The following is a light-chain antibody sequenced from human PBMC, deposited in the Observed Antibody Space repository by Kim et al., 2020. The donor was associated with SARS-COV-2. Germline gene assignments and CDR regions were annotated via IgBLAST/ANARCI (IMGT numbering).Light chain of an antibody. CDR1: QSITSH. J-gene: IGKJ5*01. V-gene: IGKV3-15*01. Sequence: EIVMTQSPATLSVSPGERATLSCRASQSITSHLAWYHQNPGQAPRLLIYGAFTRATGIADRFSGSGSGIEFTLTISSLQSEDFAVYYFQQYNNWPLMTFGQGTRLEIK. CDR2: GAF. CDR3: QQYNNWPLMT.